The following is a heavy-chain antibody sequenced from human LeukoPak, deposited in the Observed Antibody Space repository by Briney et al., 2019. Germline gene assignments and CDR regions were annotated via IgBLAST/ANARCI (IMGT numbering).Heavy chain of an antibody. J-gene: IGHJ4*02. V-gene: IGHV3-33*01. Sequence: GGPLRLSCAASGFTFSSYGMHWVRQAPGKGLEWVAVIWYDGSNKYYANSVKGRFTISRDNSKNTVYLQMNSLRAEDKAVYYCARDSGDAVGYWGQGTLVTVSS. CDR2: IWYDGSNK. CDR1: GFTFSSYG. CDR3: ARDSGDAVGY.